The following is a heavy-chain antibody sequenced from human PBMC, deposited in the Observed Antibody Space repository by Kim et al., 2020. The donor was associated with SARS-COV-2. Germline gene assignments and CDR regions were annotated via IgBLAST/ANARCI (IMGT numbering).Heavy chain of an antibody. CDR1: GGSISSYY. CDR2: IYTSGST. V-gene: IGHV4-4*07. J-gene: IGHJ4*02. Sequence: SETLSLTCTVSGGSISSYYWSWIRQPAGKGLEWIGRIYTSGSTNYNPSLKSRVTMSVDTSKNQFSLKLSSVTAADTAVYYCARDRIAAAGRRFDYWGQGTLVTVSS. CDR3: ARDRIAAAGRRFDY. D-gene: IGHD6-13*01.